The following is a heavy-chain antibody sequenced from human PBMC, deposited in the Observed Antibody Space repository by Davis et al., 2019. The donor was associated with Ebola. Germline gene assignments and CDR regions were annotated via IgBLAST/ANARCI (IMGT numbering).Heavy chain of an antibody. CDR3: AKVLGRYCSGGSCYPVPAS. Sequence: GESLKISCAASGFTFSSYAMSWVRQAPGKGLEWVSTISGSGGSTYYADSVKGRFTISRDNSKNTLYLQMNSLRAEDTAVYYCAKVLGRYCSGGSCYPVPASWGQGTLVTVSS. V-gene: IGHV3-23*01. J-gene: IGHJ5*02. CDR2: ISGSGGST. D-gene: IGHD2-15*01. CDR1: GFTFSSYA.